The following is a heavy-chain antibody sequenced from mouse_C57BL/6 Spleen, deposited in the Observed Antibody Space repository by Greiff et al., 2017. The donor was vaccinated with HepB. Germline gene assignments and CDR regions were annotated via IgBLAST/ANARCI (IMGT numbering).Heavy chain of an antibody. CDR1: GYAFSSSW. J-gene: IGHJ2*01. Sequence: QVQLQQSGPELVKPGASVKISCKASGYAFSSSWMNWVKQRPGKGLEWIGRIYPGDGDTNYNGKFKGKATLTADKSSSTAYMQLSSLTSEDSAVYFCARGKGYGGNYWGQGTTLTVSS. CDR3: ARGKGYGGNY. V-gene: IGHV1-82*01. D-gene: IGHD2-2*01. CDR2: IYPGDGDT.